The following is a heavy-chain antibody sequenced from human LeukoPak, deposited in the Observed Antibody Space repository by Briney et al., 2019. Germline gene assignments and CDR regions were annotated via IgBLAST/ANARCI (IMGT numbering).Heavy chain of an antibody. CDR3: AKDDAWLRFGE. CDR2: ISSSSIYI. D-gene: IGHD3-10*01. J-gene: IGHJ4*02. Sequence: GGSLRLSCAASGITFSSYSMNWVRQAPGKGLEWVSSISSSSIYIYYADSVKGRFTISRDNSKNTLYLEVISLTAEDTAVYYCAKDDAWLRFGEWSQGTLVTVSS. V-gene: IGHV3-21*04. CDR1: GITFSSYS.